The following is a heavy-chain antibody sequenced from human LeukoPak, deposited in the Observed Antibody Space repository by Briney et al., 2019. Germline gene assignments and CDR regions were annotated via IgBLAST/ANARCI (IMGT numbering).Heavy chain of an antibody. D-gene: IGHD6-13*01. CDR2: ISSSSSYI. CDR1: GFTFSSYS. J-gene: IGHJ4*02. Sequence: PGGSLRLSCAASGFTFSSYSMNWVRQAPGKGLEWVSSISSSSSYIYYADSVKGRFTISRDNAKNSLYLQMNSLRAEDTAVYYCARMGYAAAGNCFDYWGQGNLVTVSS. V-gene: IGHV3-21*01. CDR3: ARMGYAAAGNCFDY.